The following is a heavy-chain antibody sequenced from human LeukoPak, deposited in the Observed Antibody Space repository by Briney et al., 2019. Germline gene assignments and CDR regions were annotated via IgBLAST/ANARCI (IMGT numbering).Heavy chain of an antibody. J-gene: IGHJ3*01. Sequence: ASVKVSCKASGYTFTSYYMHWVRQAPGQGLEWMGIINPSGGSTSYAQKIQGRVTMTTDTSTTTAYMELRSLRSDDTAVYYCARVFPGRYDSSPLHAFDVWGQGTMVTVSS. CDR1: GYTFTSYY. V-gene: IGHV1-46*01. CDR3: ARVFPGRYDSSPLHAFDV. CDR2: INPSGGST. D-gene: IGHD3-22*01.